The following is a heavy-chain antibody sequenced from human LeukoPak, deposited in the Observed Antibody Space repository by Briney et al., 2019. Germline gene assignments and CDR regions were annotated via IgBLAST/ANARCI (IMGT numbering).Heavy chain of an antibody. V-gene: IGHV4-59*08. CDR1: DGSMGTYY. Sequence: SETLSLTRSVSDGSMGTYYWGWIRQPPGKGLEWSGYIYYSGSTTYNPSLKSRVTVSVDTSKNQFSLKLTSMTAADTAVYYCARGRLGRQHASFLDSWGQGTLVTVSS. CDR2: IYYSGST. CDR3: ARGRLGRQHASFLDS. J-gene: IGHJ4*02. D-gene: IGHD2-2*01.